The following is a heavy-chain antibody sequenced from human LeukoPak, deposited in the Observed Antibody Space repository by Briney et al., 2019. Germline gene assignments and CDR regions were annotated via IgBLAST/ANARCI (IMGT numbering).Heavy chain of an antibody. CDR3: AGSYSSSWSFDY. CDR2: ISYDGSNK. Sequence: GRSLRLSCAASGFTFSSYAMHWVRQAPGKGLEWVAVISYDGSNKYYADSVKGRFTISRDNSKNTLYLQMNSLRAEDTAVYYCAGSYSSSWSFDYWGQGTLVTVSS. V-gene: IGHV3-30-3*01. CDR1: GFTFSSYA. D-gene: IGHD6-13*01. J-gene: IGHJ4*02.